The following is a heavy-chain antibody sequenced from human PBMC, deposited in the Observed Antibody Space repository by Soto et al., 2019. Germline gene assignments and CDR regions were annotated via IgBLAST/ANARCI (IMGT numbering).Heavy chain of an antibody. D-gene: IGHD3-10*01. CDR2: IYWDNDK. CDR3: ARSLWLGELH. J-gene: IGHJ4*02. V-gene: IGHV2-5*02. Sequence: QITLKESGPTLVKPTQTLTLTCSFSGVSLSTTGVGVGWIRQSPGKALEWLAIIYWDNDKRYSPSLKSRVTITKDTSKNQVVLTVTNMDPVDTGTYYCARSLWLGELHWGQGPLVSVSS. CDR1: GVSLSTTGVG.